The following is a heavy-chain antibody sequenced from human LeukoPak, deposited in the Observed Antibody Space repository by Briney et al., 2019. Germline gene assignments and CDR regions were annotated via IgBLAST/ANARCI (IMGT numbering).Heavy chain of an antibody. CDR1: GGTFSSYA. V-gene: IGHV1-69*05. CDR3: ARTPITISPYNWFDP. Sequence: SVKVSCKASGGTFSSYAISWVRQAPGQGLEWMGRIIPIFGTANYAQKFKGRVTITTDESTGTAYMELSSLRSEDTAVYYCARTPITISPYNWFDPWGQGTLVTVSS. CDR2: IIPIFGTA. D-gene: IGHD3-3*01. J-gene: IGHJ5*02.